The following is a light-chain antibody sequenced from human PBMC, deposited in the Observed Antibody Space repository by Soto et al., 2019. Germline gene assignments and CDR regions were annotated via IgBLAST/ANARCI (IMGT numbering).Light chain of an antibody. Sequence: IVLTQSPGTLSLSPGERATLSCRASQSVSSGYLAWYQKKPVQAPRVLIYGASSRATGIPDRFSGGGSGTDFTLTISRLEPENFAVYYCQQYGSSPGTFGQGTKVEIK. CDR3: QQYGSSPGT. CDR2: GAS. CDR1: QSVSSGY. J-gene: IGKJ1*01. V-gene: IGKV3-20*01.